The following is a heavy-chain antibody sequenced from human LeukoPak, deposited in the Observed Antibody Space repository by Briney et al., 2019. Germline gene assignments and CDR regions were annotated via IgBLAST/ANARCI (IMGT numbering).Heavy chain of an antibody. J-gene: IGHJ5*02. CDR3: ARVPTILGWFDP. CDR2: INPNSGGT. V-gene: IGHV1-2*02. Sequence: ASVKVSCKASGGTFISYAISWVRQAPGQGLEWMGRINPNSGGTNYAQKFQGRVTMTRDTSISTAYMELSRLRSDDTAVYYCARVPTILGWFDPWGQGTLVTVSS. CDR1: GGTFISYA. D-gene: IGHD3-9*01.